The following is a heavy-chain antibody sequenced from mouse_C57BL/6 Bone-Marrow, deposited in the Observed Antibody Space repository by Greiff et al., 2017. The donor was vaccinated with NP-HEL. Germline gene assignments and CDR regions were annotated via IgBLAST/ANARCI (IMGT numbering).Heavy chain of an antibody. J-gene: IGHJ3*01. Sequence: EVMLVESGGGLVQPGGSMKLSCVASGFTFSNYWMNWVRQSPEKGLEWVAQIRLKSDNYATHYAESVKGRFTISRDDSKSSVYLQMNNLRAEDTGIYYCTEGVLAWFAYWGQGTLVTVSA. CDR1: GFTFSNYW. V-gene: IGHV6-3*01. CDR3: TEGVLAWFAY. CDR2: IRLKSDNYAT.